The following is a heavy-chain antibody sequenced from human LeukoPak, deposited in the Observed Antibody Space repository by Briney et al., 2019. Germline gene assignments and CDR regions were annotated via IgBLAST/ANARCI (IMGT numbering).Heavy chain of an antibody. Sequence: SDTLSLTCTVSGGSISSYYWSWIRQPPGKGLEWIGYIYYSGSTNYNPSLKSRVTISVDTSKNQFSLKLSSVTAADTAVYYCARDPYGDYFFDYWGQGTLVTVSS. CDR3: ARDPYGDYFFDY. V-gene: IGHV4-59*01. J-gene: IGHJ4*02. D-gene: IGHD4-17*01. CDR1: GGSISSYY. CDR2: IYYSGST.